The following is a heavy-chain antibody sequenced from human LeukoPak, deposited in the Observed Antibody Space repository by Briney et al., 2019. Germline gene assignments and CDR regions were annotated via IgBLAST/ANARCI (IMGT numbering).Heavy chain of an antibody. CDR3: RASSGGTRGNDY. J-gene: IGHJ4*02. CDR2: IKQDGTEK. Sequence: GRSLRLSCAASGFTISSYWMSWVRQAPGKGLEWVANIKQDGTEKYYVDSVKGRFTISRDNAKNSLYLQMNSRRAEDTAVYYCRASSGGTRGNDYWGQGTLVTVSS. V-gene: IGHV3-7*05. D-gene: IGHD1-1*01. CDR1: GFTISSYW.